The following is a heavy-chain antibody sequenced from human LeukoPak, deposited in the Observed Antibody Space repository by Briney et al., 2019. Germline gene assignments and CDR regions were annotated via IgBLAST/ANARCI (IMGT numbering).Heavy chain of an antibody. V-gene: IGHV3-21*01. Sequence: PGGSLRLSCAASGFTFSDYNMKWVRQAPGKGLEWVSSISSSSSYIYYADSVKGRFTISRDNAKNSLYLQMNSLRAEDTAVYYCARDSSRYGDYPFDYWGQGTLVTVSS. CDR2: ISSSSSYI. J-gene: IGHJ4*02. CDR1: GFTFSDYN. D-gene: IGHD4-17*01. CDR3: ARDSSRYGDYPFDY.